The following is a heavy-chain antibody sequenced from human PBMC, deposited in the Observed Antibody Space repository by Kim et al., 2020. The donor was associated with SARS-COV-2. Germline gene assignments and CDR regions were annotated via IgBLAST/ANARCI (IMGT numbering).Heavy chain of an antibody. J-gene: IGHJ4*02. V-gene: IGHV3-23*03. CDR3: AKDPIKDY. CDR1: GFTFSSYA. CDR2: IYSGGSST. Sequence: GGSLRLSCAASGFTFSSYAMSWVRQAPGKGLEWVSVIYSGGSSTYYADSVKGRFTISRDNSKNTLYLQMNSLRAEDTAVYYCAKDPIKDYWGQGTLVTVS.